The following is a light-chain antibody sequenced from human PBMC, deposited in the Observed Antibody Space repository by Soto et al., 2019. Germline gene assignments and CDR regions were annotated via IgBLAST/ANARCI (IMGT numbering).Light chain of an antibody. CDR2: EVL. CDR1: SSDVGGYNF. CDR3: CSHSSSIHWV. V-gene: IGLV2-14*01. Sequence: QSALTQPASVSGSPGQSITISCTGTSSDVGGYNFVSWYQQHPGNAPKLIIHEVLNRPSGVSSRFSGSKSGNTASLTISGLQAEDDAVYYCCSHSSSIHWVFGGGTKL. J-gene: IGLJ3*02.